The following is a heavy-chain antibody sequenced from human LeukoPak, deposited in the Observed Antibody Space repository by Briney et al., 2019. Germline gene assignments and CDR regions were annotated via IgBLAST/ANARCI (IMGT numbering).Heavy chain of an antibody. V-gene: IGHV1-18*01. CDR1: GYTFTSYG. D-gene: IGHD2-2*01. Sequence: ASVKVSCKASGYTFTSYGISWVRQAPGQGLEWMGWISAYNGNTNYAQKLQGRVTMTTDTSTSTAYMGLRSLRSDDTAVYYCARGSGCSSTSCSNWFDPWGQGTLVTVSS. J-gene: IGHJ5*02. CDR2: ISAYNGNT. CDR3: ARGSGCSSTSCSNWFDP.